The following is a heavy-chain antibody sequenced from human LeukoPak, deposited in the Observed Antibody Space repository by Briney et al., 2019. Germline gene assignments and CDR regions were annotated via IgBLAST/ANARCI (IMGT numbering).Heavy chain of an antibody. D-gene: IGHD1-26*01. Sequence: KPSETLSLTCTVSGASTSAYYWSWIRQPPGKGLEWIGYSYSGGNANYHPSLKTRDTISIDTSENQFSLRLTSVTAADTAVYFCAHSKRGGGYYINAFAVWGQGTLVTISS. CDR2: SYSGGNA. V-gene: IGHV4-59*01. J-gene: IGHJ3*01. CDR3: AHSKRGGGYYINAFAV. CDR1: GASTSAYY.